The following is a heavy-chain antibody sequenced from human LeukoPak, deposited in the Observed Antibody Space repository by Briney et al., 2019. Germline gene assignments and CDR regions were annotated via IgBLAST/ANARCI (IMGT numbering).Heavy chain of an antibody. V-gene: IGHV3-21*01. CDR2: ISSSSSYI. CDR1: GFTFSSYS. J-gene: IGHJ4*02. Sequence: PGGSLRLSWAASGFTFSSYSMNWVRQAQGKGVEWVSSISSSSSYIYYADSVKGRFTISRDNAKNSLYLQMNSLRAEDTAVYYCASPELNYYDSRSWGQGTLVTVSS. D-gene: IGHD3-22*01. CDR3: ASPELNYYDSRS.